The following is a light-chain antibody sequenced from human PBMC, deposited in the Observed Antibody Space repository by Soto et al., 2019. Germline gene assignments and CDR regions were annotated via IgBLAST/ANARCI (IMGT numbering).Light chain of an antibody. Sequence: DIQMTQSPDSLAVSLGERATINCKSSQSVLYSSNNKNYLAWYQQKPGQPPKLLIYWASTRESGVPDRFSGSGSGTDFTLTISSLQAEDVAVYYCQQYYSTLTFGGGTKVDIK. CDR2: WAS. J-gene: IGKJ4*01. CDR3: QQYYSTLT. CDR1: QSVLYSSNNKNY. V-gene: IGKV4-1*01.